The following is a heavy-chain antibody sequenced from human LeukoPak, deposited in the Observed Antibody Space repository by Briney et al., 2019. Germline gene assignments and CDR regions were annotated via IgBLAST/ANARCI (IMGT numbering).Heavy chain of an antibody. CDR2: INPNSGGT. CDR1: GYTFTGYY. V-gene: IGHV1-2*02. CDR3: ARDLEYSSSSGWFDP. J-gene: IGHJ5*02. D-gene: IGHD6-6*01. Sequence: GASVKVSCKASGYTFTGYYMHWVRQAPGQGLEWMGWINPNSGGTNYAQKFQGRVTMTRDTSISTAYMELSRLRSDDTAVYYCARDLEYSSSSGWFDPWGQGTLVTVSS.